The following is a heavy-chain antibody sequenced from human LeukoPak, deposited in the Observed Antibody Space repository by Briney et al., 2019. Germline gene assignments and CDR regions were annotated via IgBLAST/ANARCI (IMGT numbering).Heavy chain of an antibody. CDR2: MYYSGST. D-gene: IGHD5-24*01. Sequence: PSETLSLTCTVSGGSISSYYWTWLRQPPGKGLEWIGSMYYSGSTNQNPSLKSRVTISVDTSKNQFSLKLTSVTAADTAVYYCARENGYKYDYWGQGTLVTVSS. CDR1: GGSISSYY. V-gene: IGHV4-59*01. J-gene: IGHJ4*02. CDR3: ARENGYKYDY.